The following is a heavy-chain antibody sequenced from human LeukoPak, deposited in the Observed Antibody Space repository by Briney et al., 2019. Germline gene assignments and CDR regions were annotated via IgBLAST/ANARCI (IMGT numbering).Heavy chain of an antibody. Sequence: SVNLSCKASGYTFTSYYMHWVRQAPGHGLEWMGIINPSGGSTSYAQKFQGRVTMTRDTSTSTVYMELSSLRSEDTAVYYCARIVGGLRGVAAFDIWGQGTMVTVSS. CDR3: ARIVGGLRGVAAFDI. D-gene: IGHD1-26*01. V-gene: IGHV1-46*01. CDR1: GYTFTSYY. J-gene: IGHJ3*02. CDR2: INPSGGST.